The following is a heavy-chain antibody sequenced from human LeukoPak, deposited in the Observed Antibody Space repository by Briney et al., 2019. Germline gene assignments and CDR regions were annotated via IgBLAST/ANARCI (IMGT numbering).Heavy chain of an antibody. CDR1: GYTFTTYY. V-gene: IGHV1-46*01. CDR2: INPSGSKT. J-gene: IGHJ6*04. Sequence: ASVKVSCKASGYTFTTYYMHWVRQAPGQGLEWMGIINPSGSKTYYAQKFQGRVTMTRDMSTSTVYMELSSLRAEDTAVYYCAELGITMIGGVWGKGTTVTISS. CDR3: AELGITMIGGV. D-gene: IGHD3-10*02.